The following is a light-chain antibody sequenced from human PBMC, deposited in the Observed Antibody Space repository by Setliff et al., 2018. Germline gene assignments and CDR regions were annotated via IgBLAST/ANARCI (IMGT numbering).Light chain of an antibody. CDR1: TSDIGAYNY. CDR2: DVS. CDR3: SAYAGSNNWGV. Sequence: QSALAQPASVSGSPGQSITISCTGSTSDIGAYNYVAWYQQHPGKAPKLMIYDVSVRPSGVPDRFSGSKSGNTASLTVSGLQAEDEADYYCSAYAGSNNWGVFGTGTKVTVL. J-gene: IGLJ1*01. V-gene: IGLV2-8*01.